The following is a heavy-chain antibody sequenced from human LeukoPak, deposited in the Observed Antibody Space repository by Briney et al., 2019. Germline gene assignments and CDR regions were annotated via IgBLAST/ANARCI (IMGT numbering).Heavy chain of an antibody. CDR3: ARVSSEQWLPSYFDY. Sequence: GGSLRLSCAASGFTVSSNYMSWVRRAPGKGLEWVSVIYSGGSTYYADSVKGRFTISRHNSKNTLYLQMNSLRAEDTAVYYCARVSSEQWLPSYFDYWGQGTLVTVSS. V-gene: IGHV3-53*04. J-gene: IGHJ4*02. D-gene: IGHD3-22*01. CDR1: GFTVSSNY. CDR2: IYSGGST.